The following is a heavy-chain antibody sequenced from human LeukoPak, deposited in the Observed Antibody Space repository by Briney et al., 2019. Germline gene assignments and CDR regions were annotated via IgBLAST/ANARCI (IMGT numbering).Heavy chain of an antibody. CDR2: IHYTGRA. J-gene: IGHJ4*02. CDR1: GGSISSTTYY. CDR3: ARRGVDYYDSSGYFGY. Sequence: SETLSLTCSVFGGSISSTTYYWVWIRQPPGKELECIASIHYTGRAYYNPSLKSRVTISADTSKNHFSLKLSSVTAADTAVYYCARRGVDYYDSSGYFGYWGQGTLVTVSS. D-gene: IGHD3-22*01. V-gene: IGHV4-39*02.